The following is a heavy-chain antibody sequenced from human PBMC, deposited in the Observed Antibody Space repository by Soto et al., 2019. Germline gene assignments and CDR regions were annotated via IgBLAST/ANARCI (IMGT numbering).Heavy chain of an antibody. CDR1: GYTFTSYA. V-gene: IGHV1-3*01. Sequence: AASVKVSCKASGYTFTSYAMHWVRQAPGQRLEWMGWINAGNGNTKYSQKFQGRVTITRDTSASTAYMELSSLRSEDTAVYYCARGGRFLEWLLYPFDYWGQGTLVTVSS. CDR2: INAGNGNT. D-gene: IGHD3-3*01. J-gene: IGHJ4*02. CDR3: ARGGRFLEWLLYPFDY.